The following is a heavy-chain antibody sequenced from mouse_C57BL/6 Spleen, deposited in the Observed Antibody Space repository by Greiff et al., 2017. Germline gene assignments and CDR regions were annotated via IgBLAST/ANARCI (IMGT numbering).Heavy chain of an antibody. CDR3: AREGTGREPYY. CDR1: GYTFTSYW. Sequence: VQLQQPGAELVKPGASVKMSCKASGYTFTSYWITWVKQRPGQGLEWIGDIYPGSGSTNYNEKFKGKATMTVDTSSSTAYMQLSSLTSEDSADYYCAREGTGREPYYWGQGTTLTVSS. CDR2: IYPGSGST. J-gene: IGHJ2*01. V-gene: IGHV1-55*01. D-gene: IGHD4-1*01.